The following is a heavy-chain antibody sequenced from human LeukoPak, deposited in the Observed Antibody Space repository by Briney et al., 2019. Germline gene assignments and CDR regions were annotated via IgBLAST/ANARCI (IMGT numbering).Heavy chain of an antibody. D-gene: IGHD6-6*01. CDR3: TTDTPYIAARYYYYYMDV. CDR1: GFTFSNAW. Sequence: PGGSLRLSCAASGFTFSNAWMSWVRQAPGKGLEWVGRIKSKTDGGTTDYAAPVKGRFTISRDDSKNTLYLQMNSLKTEDTAVYYCTTDTPYIAARYYYYYMDVWGKGTTVTVSS. CDR2: IKSKTDGGTT. J-gene: IGHJ6*03. V-gene: IGHV3-15*01.